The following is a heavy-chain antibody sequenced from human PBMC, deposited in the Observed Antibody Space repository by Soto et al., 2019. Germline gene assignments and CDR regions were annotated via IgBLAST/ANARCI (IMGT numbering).Heavy chain of an antibody. V-gene: IGHV1-18*04. D-gene: IGHD5-18*01. Sequence: GAPVKVSCKASGYTFTSYGISWVRQAPGQGLEWMGWISAYNGNTNYAQKLQGRVTMTTDTSTSTAYMELRSLRSDDTAVYYCARDMHGRGYSYGLANDYWGQGTLVTVSS. CDR2: ISAYNGNT. CDR3: ARDMHGRGYSYGLANDY. J-gene: IGHJ4*02. CDR1: GYTFTSYG.